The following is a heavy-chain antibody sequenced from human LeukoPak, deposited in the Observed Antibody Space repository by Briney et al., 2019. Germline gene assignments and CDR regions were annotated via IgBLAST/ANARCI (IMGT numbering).Heavy chain of an antibody. J-gene: IGHJ4*02. CDR3: ARQGPYYYDSSGH. D-gene: IGHD3-22*01. Sequence: SETLSLTCTVSGGSISSYYWSWIRQPPGKGLEWIGYIYYSGSTYYNPSLKSRVTISVDTSKNQFSLKLSSVTAADTAVYYCARQGPYYYDSSGHWGQGTLVTVSS. CDR1: GGSISSYY. CDR2: IYYSGST. V-gene: IGHV4-59*04.